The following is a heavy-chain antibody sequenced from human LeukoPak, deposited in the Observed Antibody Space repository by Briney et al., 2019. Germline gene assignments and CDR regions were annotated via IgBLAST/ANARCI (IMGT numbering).Heavy chain of an antibody. CDR1: GFTLEDYA. CDR2: ISWNSGSI. J-gene: IGHJ4*02. D-gene: IGHD4-17*01. V-gene: IGHV3-9*01. CDR3: AKSRSGDYVFSHFDY. Sequence: GRSLRLSCAASGFTLEDYAMHWVRQAPGKGLEWVSGISWNSGSIGYADSVKGRFTISRDNAKNSLYLQMNSLRAEDTALYYCAKSRSGDYVFSHFDYWGQGTLVTVSS.